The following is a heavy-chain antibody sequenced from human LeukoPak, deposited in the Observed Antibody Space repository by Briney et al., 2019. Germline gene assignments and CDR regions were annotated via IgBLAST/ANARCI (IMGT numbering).Heavy chain of an antibody. J-gene: IGHJ4*02. CDR3: AKDFITFGGDPLPYFDY. V-gene: IGHV3-30*18. Sequence: GGSLRLSCAASGFTFSSYGMHWVRQAPGKGLEWVAVISYDGSNKYYADSVKGRFTISRDNSKNTLYLQMNSLRAEDTAVYYCAKDFITFGGDPLPYFDYWGQGTLVTVSS. D-gene: IGHD3-16*01. CDR1: GFTFSSYG. CDR2: ISYDGSNK.